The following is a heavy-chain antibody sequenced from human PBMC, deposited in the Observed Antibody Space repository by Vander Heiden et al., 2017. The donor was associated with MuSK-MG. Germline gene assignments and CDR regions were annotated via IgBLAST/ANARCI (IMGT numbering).Heavy chain of an antibody. CDR2: ISPQNGNT. J-gene: IGHJ6*02. V-gene: IGHV1-18*04. D-gene: IGHD6-13*01. CDR3: ARGSSRYNGMDV. CDR1: GYSLTGHS. Sequence: QVQLVQSGAEVKKPGASVKVSCRASGYSLTGHSNRWVRKAPGQGLEWMGWISPQNGNTNYAQKIRGRVTVTTDTSTSTAYMELRSLGSDDTAVYYCARGSSRYNGMDVWGQGTTVTVSS.